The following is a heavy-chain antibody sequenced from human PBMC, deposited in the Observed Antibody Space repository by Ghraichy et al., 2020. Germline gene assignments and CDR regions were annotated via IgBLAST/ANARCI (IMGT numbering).Heavy chain of an antibody. D-gene: IGHD5-12*01. J-gene: IGHJ6*02. CDR3: ARGYSGYGPYYYYYYGMDV. CDR1: GGSISSGGYY. CDR2: IYYSGST. V-gene: IGHV4-31*03. Sequence: SETLSLTCTVSGGSISSGGYYWSWIRQHPGKGLEWIGYIYYSGSTYYNPSLKSRVTISVDTSKNQFSLKLSSVTAADTAVYYCARGYSGYGPYYYYYYGMDVWGQGTTVTVSS.